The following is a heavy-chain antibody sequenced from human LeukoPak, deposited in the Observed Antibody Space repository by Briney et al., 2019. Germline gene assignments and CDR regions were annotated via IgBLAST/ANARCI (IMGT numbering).Heavy chain of an antibody. J-gene: IGHJ4*02. V-gene: IGHV3-74*01. Sequence: GGSLRLSCAASGFTFSTYVMHWARQAPGKGPVWVSSMNSDGSSTTYADSVKGRFTISRDNAKNTLYLQMNSLRVEDTAVYYCARGSKYSSSWYVDYWGQGTLVAVSS. CDR2: MNSDGSST. CDR1: GFTFSTYV. D-gene: IGHD6-13*01. CDR3: ARGSKYSSSWYVDY.